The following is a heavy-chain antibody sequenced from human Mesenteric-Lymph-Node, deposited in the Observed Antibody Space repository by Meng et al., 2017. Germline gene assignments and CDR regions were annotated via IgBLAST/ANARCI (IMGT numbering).Heavy chain of an antibody. Sequence: GSLRLSCTVSGFSINTNYYWGWIRQPPGKGLEWIGNFHHSGTTNYNPSLKSRVTISVDTSKNQFSLKLNSVSAADTAVYYCTRASVWYSGGYWGQGTLVTVSS. D-gene: IGHD1-26*01. CDR3: TRASVWYSGGY. J-gene: IGHJ4*02. CDR1: GFSINTNYY. CDR2: FHHSGTT. V-gene: IGHV4-38-2*02.